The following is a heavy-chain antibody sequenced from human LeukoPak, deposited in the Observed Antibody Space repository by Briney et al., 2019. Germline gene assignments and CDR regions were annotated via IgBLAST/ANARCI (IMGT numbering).Heavy chain of an antibody. D-gene: IGHD1-26*01. V-gene: IGHV1-18*01. J-gene: IGHJ4*02. CDR3: ARDGDGATGSYYYFFDY. CDR1: GYTFTTYG. Sequence: ASVKVSCKDSGYTFTTYGISWVRQAPGQGLEWMGWISAYKGNTNYARKLQGRVTMTTDTSTSTAYMELRSLRSDDTAVYYCARDGDGATGSYYYFFDYWGQGTLVTVSS. CDR2: ISAYKGNT.